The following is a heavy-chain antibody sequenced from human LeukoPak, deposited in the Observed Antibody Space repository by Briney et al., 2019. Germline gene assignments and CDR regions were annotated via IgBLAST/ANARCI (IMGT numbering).Heavy chain of an antibody. V-gene: IGHV1-18*01. CDR1: GYTFSNYG. D-gene: IGHD6-19*01. Sequence: ASVKVSCKASGYTFSNYGITWVRQAPGQGLEWMGWISSNNGNRKYAQKFQGRVTMTTDTSTSTAYMELRSLRSDDTAVYYCARVVAVAAAGVYWGQGTLVTVSS. CDR3: ARVVAVAAAGVY. CDR2: ISSNNGNR. J-gene: IGHJ4*02.